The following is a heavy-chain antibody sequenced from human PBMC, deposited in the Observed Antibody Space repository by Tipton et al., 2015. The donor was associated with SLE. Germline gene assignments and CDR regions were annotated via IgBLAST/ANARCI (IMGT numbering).Heavy chain of an antibody. CDR1: GFNVSRNY. V-gene: IGHV3-11*04. D-gene: IGHD3-10*01. J-gene: IGHJ4*02. CDR2: ISSSAITT. CDR3: ARISSGNYCLDY. Sequence: SLRLSCAASGFNVSRNYMSWIRQAPGKGLEWVSQISSSAITTYYADSVKGRFTVSRDNARNSLYLQMNSLRVEDTAVYHCARISSGNYCLDYWGQGTLVTVSS.